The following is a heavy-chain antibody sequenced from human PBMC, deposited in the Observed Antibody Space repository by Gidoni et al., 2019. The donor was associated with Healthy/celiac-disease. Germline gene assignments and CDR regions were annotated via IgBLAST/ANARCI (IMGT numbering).Heavy chain of an antibody. D-gene: IGHD3-22*01. V-gene: IGHV3-23*01. CDR3: AKDKAYITMIVEYYFDY. CDR1: GFSFSSYA. Sequence: EVQLLESGGGLVQPGGSLRLSCAASGFSFSSYAMSWVRPAPGKGLEWVSAISGSGGSTYYADSVNGRFTISRDNSKNTLYLQMNSLRAEDTAVYYCAKDKAYITMIVEYYFDYWGQGTLVTVSS. J-gene: IGHJ4*02. CDR2: ISGSGGST.